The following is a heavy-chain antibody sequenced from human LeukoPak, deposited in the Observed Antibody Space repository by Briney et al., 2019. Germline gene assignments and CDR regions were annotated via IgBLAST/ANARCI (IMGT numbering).Heavy chain of an antibody. D-gene: IGHD3-10*01. V-gene: IGHV3-74*01. CDR3: ARVRGESPRWFDP. J-gene: IGHJ5*02. Sequence: GGSRRLSWAAPGFTFGSYWMPWVGQAPGKGLVWVAHINTHGSSTTYADSVKGRFTISRDNAKNMLYLQMNSLRAEDTAVYYCARVRGESPRWFDPWGQGTLVTVSS. CDR2: INTHGSST. CDR1: GFTFGSYW.